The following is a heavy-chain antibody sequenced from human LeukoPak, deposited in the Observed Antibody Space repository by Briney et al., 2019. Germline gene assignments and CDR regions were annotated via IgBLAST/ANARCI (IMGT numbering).Heavy chain of an antibody. D-gene: IGHD6-6*01. CDR2: INSDGSST. Sequence: GGSLRLSCAASGFTFGSYWVHWIRQAPGKGLVWVSRINSDGSSTNYADSVKGRFTVSRDNAKNTLYLQMNSLRAEDTAVYYCARSTYGSSSAFDYWSQGTLVTVSS. V-gene: IGHV3-74*01. J-gene: IGHJ4*02. CDR3: ARSTYGSSSAFDY. CDR1: GFTFGSYW.